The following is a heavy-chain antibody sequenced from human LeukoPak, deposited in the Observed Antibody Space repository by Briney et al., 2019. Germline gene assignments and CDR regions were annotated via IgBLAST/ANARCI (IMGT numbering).Heavy chain of an antibody. J-gene: IGHJ4*02. Sequence: PGGSLRLSCAASGFTFSSYGMHWVRQAPGKGLEWVAFIRYDGSNKYYADSVKGRFTISRDNSKNTLYLQMNSLRAEDTAVYYCAALYSSSAYFDYWGQGTLVTVSS. CDR2: IRYDGSNK. CDR1: GFTFSSYG. D-gene: IGHD6-6*01. V-gene: IGHV3-30*02. CDR3: AALYSSSAYFDY.